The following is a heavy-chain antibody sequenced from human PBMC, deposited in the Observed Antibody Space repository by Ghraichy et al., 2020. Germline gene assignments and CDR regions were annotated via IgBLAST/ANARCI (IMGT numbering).Heavy chain of an antibody. V-gene: IGHV3-33*01. CDR2: IWYDGSNK. CDR3: ARAWEYQLLLRFDP. D-gene: IGHD2-2*01. CDR1: GFTFSSYG. Sequence: GGSLRLSCAASGFTFSSYGMHWVRQAPGKGLEWVAVIWYDGSNKYYADSVKGRFTISRDNSKNTLYLQMNSLRAEDTAVYYCARAWEYQLLLRFDPWGQGTLVTVSS. J-gene: IGHJ5*02.